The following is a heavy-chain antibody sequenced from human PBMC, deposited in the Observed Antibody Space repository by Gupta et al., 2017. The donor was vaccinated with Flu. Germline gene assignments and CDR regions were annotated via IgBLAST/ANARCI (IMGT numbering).Heavy chain of an antibody. CDR1: GFTFSSYR. J-gene: IGHJ5*02. V-gene: IGHV3-21*01. Sequence: EVQLVESEGGLVNPEGSLRLSCAASGFTFSSYRMNWVHQVPGKGLEWVSSISSSSSYIYYEASVKGRFTISRDNAKNSLYLQMNRLRAEDTAVYYCARERSNYDQDRFGWFDPWGQGTLVNVAS. D-gene: IGHD4-11*01. CDR2: ISSSSSYI. CDR3: ARERSNYDQDRFGWFDP.